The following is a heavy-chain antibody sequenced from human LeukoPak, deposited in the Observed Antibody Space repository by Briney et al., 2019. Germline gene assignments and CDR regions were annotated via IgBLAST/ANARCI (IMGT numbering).Heavy chain of an antibody. Sequence: ASVKVSCKASGYTFTSYGISWVRQAPGQGLEWMGWISAYNGNTNYAQKLQGRVTMTTDTSTSTAYMELRSLRSDDTAVYYCARDLKCSRGSCYRDIFDYWGQGTLVTVSS. CDR2: ISAYNGNT. D-gene: IGHD2-15*01. J-gene: IGHJ4*02. CDR3: ARDLKCSRGSCYRDIFDY. V-gene: IGHV1-18*04. CDR1: GYTFTSYG.